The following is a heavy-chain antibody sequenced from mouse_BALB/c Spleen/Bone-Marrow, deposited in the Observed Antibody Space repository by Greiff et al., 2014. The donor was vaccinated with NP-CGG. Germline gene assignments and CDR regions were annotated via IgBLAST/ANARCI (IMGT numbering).Heavy chain of an antibody. D-gene: IGHD2-4*01. Sequence: QVQLKESGPGLVAPSQSLSITCTVSGFPLTNYGVHWVRQPPEKGLEWLGVIWAGGSTNYNSALMSRLSITKDNSKSQVFLKMNSLQTDDTAMYYCARDRYYDYYFDYWGQGTTLTVSS. CDR3: ARDRYYDYYFDY. V-gene: IGHV2-9*02. J-gene: IGHJ2*01. CDR1: GFPLTNYG. CDR2: IWAGGST.